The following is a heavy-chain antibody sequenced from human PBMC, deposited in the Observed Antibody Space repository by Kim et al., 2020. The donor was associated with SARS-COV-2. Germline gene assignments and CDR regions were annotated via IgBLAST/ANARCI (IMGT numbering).Heavy chain of an antibody. Sequence: ASVKVSCKASGYTFTTYDINWVRQASGQGLEWMGWMSPNSGNTGYAQKYQGRVTMTTNTSISTAYMELSSLRSEDTAVYYCARSRTVVSYYYYYGMDVWGQGTTVTVSS. V-gene: IGHV1-8*01. CDR3: ARSRTVVSYYYYYGMDV. D-gene: IGHD2-2*01. CDR1: GYTFTTYD. J-gene: IGHJ6*02. CDR2: MSPNSGNT.